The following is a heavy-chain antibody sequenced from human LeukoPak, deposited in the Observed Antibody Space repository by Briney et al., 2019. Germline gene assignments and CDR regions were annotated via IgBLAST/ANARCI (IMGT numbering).Heavy chain of an antibody. CDR1: GYTFTTYV. CDR3: ARQNGWLPSPLYFFDY. Sequence: ASVKVSCKTSGYTFTTYVFNWVRQAPGQGLEWMGWISAYNGNTNYAQNLQGRVTMTTDTSTSTAYMELSRLRSDDTAVYYCARQNGWLPSPLYFFDYWGQGTLVTVSS. D-gene: IGHD5-12*01. CDR2: ISAYNGNT. J-gene: IGHJ4*02. V-gene: IGHV1-18*01.